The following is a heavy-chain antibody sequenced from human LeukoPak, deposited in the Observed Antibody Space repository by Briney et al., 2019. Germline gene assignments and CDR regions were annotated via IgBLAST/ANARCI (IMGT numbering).Heavy chain of an antibody. Sequence: GESLKISCEGSGSIFTTYWIGWVRQLPGKGLEWMGIIYPGDPDTRYSPSFQGQVTISADKSISTAYLQWSSLKASDTAMYYRARDYYGSGSYYGYWGQGTLVTVSS. CDR3: ARDYYGSGSYYGY. V-gene: IGHV5-51*01. J-gene: IGHJ4*02. CDR2: IYPGDPDT. D-gene: IGHD3-10*01. CDR1: GSIFTTYW.